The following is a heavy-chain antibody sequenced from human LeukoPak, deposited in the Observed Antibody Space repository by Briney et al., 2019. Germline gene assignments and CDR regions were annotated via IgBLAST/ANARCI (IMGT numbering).Heavy chain of an antibody. CDR3: ASGPYPAAGTDHQFDY. CDR1: GASISSYY. J-gene: IGHJ4*02. Sequence: SETLSLTCTVSGASISSYYWSWIRQPPGKGLEWIGYIFYSGSTLYNPTLQSLVTISVDTSKNQFSLKLTSVTAADTAVYYCASGPYPAAGTDHQFDYWGQGTLVTVSS. D-gene: IGHD6-13*01. V-gene: IGHV4-59*01. CDR2: IFYSGST.